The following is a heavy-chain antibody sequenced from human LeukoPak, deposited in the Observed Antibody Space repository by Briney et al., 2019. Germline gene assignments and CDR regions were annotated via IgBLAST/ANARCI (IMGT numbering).Heavy chain of an antibody. CDR1: GGSINSNNW. V-gene: IGHV4-4*02. Sequence: SETLSLTCAVYGGSINSNNWWSWVRQPPGKGLEWIGEIYHSGSTNYNPSLESRVTVSVDKSKNQFSLDLSSVTAADTAVYYCAKDLEGSSWYHVYYYYYGMDVWGQGTTVTVSS. CDR2: IYHSGST. J-gene: IGHJ6*02. CDR3: AKDLEGSSWYHVYYYYYGMDV. D-gene: IGHD6-13*01.